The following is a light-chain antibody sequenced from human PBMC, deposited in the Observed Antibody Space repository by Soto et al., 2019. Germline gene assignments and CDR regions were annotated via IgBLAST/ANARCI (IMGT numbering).Light chain of an antibody. J-gene: IGKJ1*01. CDR1: QDIHNY. Sequence: AVLLTQSPSSFSASTGDRATITCRASQDIHNYLAWYQQVPGKAPKLLLYAASILQTGVPSRFSGSGSGTELTLTIDGQQSEDFANYFFQHYYNYPCTFGQGTTVE. CDR2: AAS. CDR3: QHYYNYPCT. V-gene: IGKV1-8*01.